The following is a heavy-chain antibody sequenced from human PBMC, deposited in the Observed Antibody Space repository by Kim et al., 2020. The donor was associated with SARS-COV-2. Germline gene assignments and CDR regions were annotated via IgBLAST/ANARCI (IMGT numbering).Heavy chain of an antibody. V-gene: IGHV4-31*03. D-gene: IGHD5-12*01. CDR3: ARARTVATIHPFFDY. Sequence: SETLSLTCTVSGGSISSGGYYWSWIRQHAGKGLEWIGYIYYSGSTYYNPSLKSRVTISVDTSKNQFTLKLSSVTAADTAVYYCARARTVATIHPFFDYWGQGTLVTVSS. J-gene: IGHJ4*02. CDR2: IYYSGST. CDR1: GGSISSGGYY.